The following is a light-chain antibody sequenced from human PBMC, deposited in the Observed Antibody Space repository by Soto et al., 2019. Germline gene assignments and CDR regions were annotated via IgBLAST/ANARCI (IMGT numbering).Light chain of an antibody. V-gene: IGLV2-8*01. Sequence: QSALTQPASVSGSPGQSITISCTGTSSDVGTNKYVSWYQQHPGKAPQLMIYEVNKRPSGVPDRFSGSKSGNTASLTVSGLQAEDEADYYCSSYAGSSNVFGTGTKLTVL. J-gene: IGLJ1*01. CDR1: SSDVGTNKY. CDR2: EVN. CDR3: SSYAGSSNV.